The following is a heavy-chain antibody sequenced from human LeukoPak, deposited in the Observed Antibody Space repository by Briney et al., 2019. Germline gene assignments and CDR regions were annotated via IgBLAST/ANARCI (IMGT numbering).Heavy chain of an antibody. CDR2: IYYSGST. CDR1: GGSVSSGSYY. V-gene: IGHV4-61*01. CDR3: ARDVRATYYDILTGYYNGRYYYYGMDV. D-gene: IGHD3-9*01. Sequence: SETLSLTCTVSGGSVSSGSYYWSWIRQPPGKGLEWIGYIYYSGSTNYNPSLKSRVTISVDTSKNQFSLKLSSVTAADTAVYYCARDVRATYYDILTGYYNGRYYYYGMDVWGQGTTVTVSS. J-gene: IGHJ6*02.